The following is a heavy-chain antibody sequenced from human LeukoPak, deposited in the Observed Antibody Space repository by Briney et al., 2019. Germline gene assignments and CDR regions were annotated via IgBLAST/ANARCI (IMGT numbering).Heavy chain of an antibody. CDR1: DYSFTRYG. CDR2: INTDNGNG. D-gene: IGHD3-22*01. V-gene: IGHV1-18*01. CDR3: ARDLLDYHFDSSGYFGF. J-gene: IGHJ4*02. Sequence: GASVKVSCKASDYSFTRYGITWVRQAPGQGLEWMGWINTDNGNGNYAQKFQDRVTMTTDTSTSTAYMELRSLRSDDTAVYYCARDLLDYHFDSSGYFGFWGQGTLVTVSS.